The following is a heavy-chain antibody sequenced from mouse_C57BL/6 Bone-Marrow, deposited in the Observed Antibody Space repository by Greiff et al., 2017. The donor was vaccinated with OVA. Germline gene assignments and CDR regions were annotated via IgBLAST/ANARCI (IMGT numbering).Heavy chain of an antibody. Sequence: QVQLKESGAELAKPGASVKLSCKASGYTFTSYWMHWVKQRPGQGLEWIGYINPSSGYTKYNQKFKDKATLTADQSSSTAYMQLSSLTYEDSAVYYCTRAITTLSKRGYYFDYWGQGTTLTVSS. CDR3: TRAITTLSKRGYYFDY. J-gene: IGHJ2*01. D-gene: IGHD1-2*01. CDR1: GYTFTSYW. CDR2: INPSSGYT. V-gene: IGHV1-7*01.